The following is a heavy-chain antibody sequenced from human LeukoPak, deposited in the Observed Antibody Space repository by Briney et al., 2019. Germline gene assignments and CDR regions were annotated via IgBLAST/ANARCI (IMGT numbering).Heavy chain of an antibody. CDR1: GFTFSSYW. V-gene: IGHV3-74*01. CDR3: AKDRRYSSGWYYFDY. Sequence: GGSLRLSCAASGFTFSSYWMHWVRQAPGKGLVWVSRINSDGSSTDYADSVKGRFTISRDNAKNTVYLQMNSLRAEDTAVYYCAKDRRYSSGWYYFDYWGQGTLVTVSP. J-gene: IGHJ4*02. CDR2: INSDGSST. D-gene: IGHD6-19*01.